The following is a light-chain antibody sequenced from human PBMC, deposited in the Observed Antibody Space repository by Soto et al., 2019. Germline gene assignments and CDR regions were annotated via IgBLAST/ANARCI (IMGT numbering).Light chain of an antibody. Sequence: DMQMTQSPSTLSSSVGDRVTITCRASQSISRGLAWYQQKPGKAPNLLIYDASTLESGVPSRFSGSGSGTEFTLTISCLHPDDFATYYRQHYSSVWAFGQGTKVDIK. CDR1: QSISRG. CDR3: QHYSSVWA. J-gene: IGKJ1*01. V-gene: IGKV1-5*01. CDR2: DAS.